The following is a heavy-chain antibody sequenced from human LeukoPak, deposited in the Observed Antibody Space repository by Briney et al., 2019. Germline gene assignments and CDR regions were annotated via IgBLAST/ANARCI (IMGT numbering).Heavy chain of an antibody. V-gene: IGHV3-53*05. CDR1: GFSVSNNY. J-gene: IGHJ4*02. Sequence: GGSLRLSCVVSGFSVSNNYIIWVRQAPGNGLERVSVIYGDGRTSHSASVRGRFTISRDNAKNSLYLQMNSLRAEDTALYYCARIAEFRSYFDYWGQGTLVTVSS. CDR2: IYGDGRT. D-gene: IGHD2-21*01. CDR3: ARIAEFRSYFDY.